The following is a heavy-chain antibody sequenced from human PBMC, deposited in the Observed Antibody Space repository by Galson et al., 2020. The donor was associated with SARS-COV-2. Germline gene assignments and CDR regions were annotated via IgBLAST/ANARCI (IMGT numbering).Heavy chain of an antibody. J-gene: IGHJ4*02. CDR1: GYSFTSYW. V-gene: IGHV5-10-1*01. CDR2: IDPSDSKT. D-gene: IGHD3-22*01. CDR3: ARQNYDSSGHYDRVLNY. Sequence: GESLKISCNGSGYSFTSYWISWVRQLPGKGLEWMGRIDPSDSKTTYSPSFQGHVTFSADKSISTAYVQWSSLKASDTAMYYCARQNYDSSGHYDRVLNYWGQGTLVTVSS.